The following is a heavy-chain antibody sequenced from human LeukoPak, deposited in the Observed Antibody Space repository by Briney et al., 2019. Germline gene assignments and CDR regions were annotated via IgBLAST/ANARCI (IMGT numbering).Heavy chain of an antibody. CDR1: GFTFSSYA. D-gene: IGHD5-24*01. V-gene: IGHV3-30-3*01. CDR2: ISYDGSNK. Sequence: PGGSLRLSCAASGFTFSSYAMHWVRQAPGKGLEWVAVISYDGSNKYYADSVKGRFTISRDKSKNTLFLQMNSLRGEDTAVYYCARDRTRDGYNQGRVFDYWGQGTLVTVSS. CDR3: ARDRTRDGYNQGRVFDY. J-gene: IGHJ4*02.